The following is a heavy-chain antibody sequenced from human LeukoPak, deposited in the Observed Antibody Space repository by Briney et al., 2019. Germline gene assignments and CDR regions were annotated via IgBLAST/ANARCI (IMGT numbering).Heavy chain of an antibody. J-gene: IGHJ4*02. CDR1: GFTVSSNY. CDR3: AKTTTGDYFDY. Sequence: GGSLRLSCAASGFTVSSNYMSWVRQAPGKGLEWVSVMYSGGNTYYADSVKGRFTISRDNSKNTLYLQMNSLRAEDTAVYYCAKTTTGDYFDYWGQGTLVTVSS. CDR2: MYSGGNT. V-gene: IGHV3-53*01. D-gene: IGHD7-27*01.